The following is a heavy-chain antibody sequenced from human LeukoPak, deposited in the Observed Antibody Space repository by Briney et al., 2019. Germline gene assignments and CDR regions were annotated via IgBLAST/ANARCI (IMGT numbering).Heavy chain of an antibody. J-gene: IGHJ3*02. CDR1: GGSISPYY. CDR3: ARRPSNLVAFDI. V-gene: IGHV4-59*08. Sequence: SETLSLTCTVSGGSISPYYWSWIRQPPGKGLEWIGYIFYPGNTNYIPSLKSRVTISVDTSNNQFSLRLSSVTAADTAVYYCARRPSNLVAFDIWGQGTVVTVSS. D-gene: IGHD4/OR15-4a*01. CDR2: IFYPGNT.